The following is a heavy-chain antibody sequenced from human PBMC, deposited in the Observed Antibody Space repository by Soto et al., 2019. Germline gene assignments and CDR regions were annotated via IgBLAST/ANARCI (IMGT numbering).Heavy chain of an antibody. J-gene: IGHJ4*02. CDR2: IGSSRITI. V-gene: IGHV3-48*01. CDR1: GFTFINYF. Sequence: GGSLRLSCAASGFTFINYFMNWVRQAPGKGLEWMSCIGSSRITIFYADSVKGRFTISRDSAKNSLYLQMNSLRAEDTAMYYCARVPSRGWAYFVDYWGLGT. D-gene: IGHD6-19*01. CDR3: ARVPSRGWAYFVDY.